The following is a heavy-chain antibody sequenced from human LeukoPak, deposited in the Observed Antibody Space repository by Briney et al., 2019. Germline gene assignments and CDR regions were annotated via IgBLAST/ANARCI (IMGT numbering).Heavy chain of an antibody. Sequence: GGSLRLSCAASGFTVSSNYMSWVRQAPGKGLEWVSVIYSGGSTYYADSVKGRFTISRHNSKNTLYLQMNSLRAEDTAVYYCASAYGDYDGWFDPWGQGTLVTVSS. CDR1: GFTVSSNY. V-gene: IGHV3-53*04. D-gene: IGHD4-17*01. J-gene: IGHJ5*02. CDR2: IYSGGST. CDR3: ASAYGDYDGWFDP.